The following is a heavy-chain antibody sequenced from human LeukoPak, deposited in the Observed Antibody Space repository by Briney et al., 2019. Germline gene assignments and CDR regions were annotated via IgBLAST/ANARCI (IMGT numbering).Heavy chain of an antibody. D-gene: IGHD2-2*01. CDR1: GFTFSSYG. V-gene: IGHV3-30*03. CDR3: ARDSSCSSTSCYYGMDV. J-gene: IGHJ6*04. CDR2: ISYDGSNK. Sequence: GGSLRLSCAASGFTFSSYGMHWVRQAPGKGLEWVAVISYDGSNKYYADSVKGRFTISRDNSKNTLYLQMNSLRAEDTAVYYCARDSSCSSTSCYYGMDVWGKGTTVTVSS.